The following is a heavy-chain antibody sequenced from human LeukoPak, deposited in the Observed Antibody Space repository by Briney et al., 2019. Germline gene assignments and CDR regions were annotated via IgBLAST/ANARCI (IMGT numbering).Heavy chain of an antibody. CDR1: GFTFNSYA. CDR2: ISPSGDST. Sequence: GGSLRLSCAASGFTFNSYAMNWVRQAPGKGLEWVSHISPSGDSTYYADSVKGRFTISRDSSKNTLSLQMSSLRAEDTAVYYCAKIPKGGYFDCWGQGTLVTVSS. V-gene: IGHV3-23*01. D-gene: IGHD2-2*01. J-gene: IGHJ4*02. CDR3: AKIPKGGYFDC.